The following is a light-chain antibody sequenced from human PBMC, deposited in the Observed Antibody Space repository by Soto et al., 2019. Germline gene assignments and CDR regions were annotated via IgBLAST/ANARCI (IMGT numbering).Light chain of an antibody. CDR2: RAS. CDR1: QSINNW. Sequence: DIQMTQSPSTLSASVGDRVTITCRASQSINNWLAWYQQKPGKAPKLLIYRASSLENGVPSRFSARGSGTEFIFTISSLQPDDFATYYCRQYSSASTFGQGTKVE. V-gene: IGKV1-5*03. CDR3: RQYSSAST. J-gene: IGKJ1*01.